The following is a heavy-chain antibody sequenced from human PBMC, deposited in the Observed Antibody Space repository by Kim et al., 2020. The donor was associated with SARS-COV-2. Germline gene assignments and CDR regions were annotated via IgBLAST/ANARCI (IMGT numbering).Heavy chain of an antibody. D-gene: IGHD3-22*01. J-gene: IGHJ4*02. CDR3: ARDTQPRYYESGPYQYHFDY. CDR1: GYTFTSYH. Sequence: ASVKVSCKASGYTFTSYHIHWVRQAPGQGLEWMGIIDPSGGRTTFAQKFQGRVTMTRDTSTTTVYMELITLRFEDTAVYYCARDTQPRYYESGPYQYHFDYWGQGTLVTVSS. CDR2: IDPSGGRT. V-gene: IGHV1-46*01.